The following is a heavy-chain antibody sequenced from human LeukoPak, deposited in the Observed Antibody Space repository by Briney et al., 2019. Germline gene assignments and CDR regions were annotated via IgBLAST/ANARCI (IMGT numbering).Heavy chain of an antibody. CDR3: ARDFVVRGVIPDY. V-gene: IGHV1-2*02. CDR1: GYTFTSYG. J-gene: IGHJ4*02. CDR2: INPNSGGT. Sequence: GASVKVSCKASGYTFTSYGINWVRQAPGQGLEWMGWINPNSGGTNYAQKFQGRVAMTRDTSISTAYMELSRLRSDDTAVYYCARDFVVRGVIPDYLGQGTLVTVSS. D-gene: IGHD3-10*01.